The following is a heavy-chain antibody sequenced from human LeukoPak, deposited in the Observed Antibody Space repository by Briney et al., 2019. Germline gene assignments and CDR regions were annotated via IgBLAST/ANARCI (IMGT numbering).Heavy chain of an antibody. CDR3: ARGGDGYNYFDY. J-gene: IGHJ4*02. Sequence: SETLSLTCTVSGGSASGGNYYWSWIRQAPGKGLEWIAYIHYSGSTNYNPSLKSRVTISVDTSKNQFSLKLSSVTAADTAVYYCARGGDGYNYFDYWGQGTLVTVSS. V-gene: IGHV4-61*01. D-gene: IGHD5-24*01. CDR1: GGSASGGNYY. CDR2: IHYSGST.